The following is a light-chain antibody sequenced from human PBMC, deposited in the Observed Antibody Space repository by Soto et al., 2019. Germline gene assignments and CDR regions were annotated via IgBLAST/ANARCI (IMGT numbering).Light chain of an antibody. CDR3: QQYNTYPWT. J-gene: IGKJ1*01. CDR2: DVS. Sequence: DIQMTQSPSTLSASVGDRATITCRASQNIERWLAWYQQKPGKAPKLLLYDVSSLESGVPSRFSGSGSGTEFTLTITSLQPDDFATYYCQQYNTYPWTFGQGTKVDI. V-gene: IGKV1-5*01. CDR1: QNIERW.